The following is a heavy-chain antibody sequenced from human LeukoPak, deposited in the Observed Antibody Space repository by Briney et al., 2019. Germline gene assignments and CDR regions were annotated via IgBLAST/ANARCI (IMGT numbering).Heavy chain of an antibody. CDR3: ARSTPYYYDSSGYKGGYFDY. Sequence: SLRLSCAASGFTFDDYAMHWVRQAPGKGLEWVSGISWNSGSIGYADSVKGRFTISRDNAKNSLYLQMNSLRAEDTAVYYCARSTPYYYDSSGYKGGYFDYWGQGTLVTVSS. J-gene: IGHJ4*02. D-gene: IGHD3-22*01. CDR2: ISWNSGSI. V-gene: IGHV3-9*01. CDR1: GFTFDDYA.